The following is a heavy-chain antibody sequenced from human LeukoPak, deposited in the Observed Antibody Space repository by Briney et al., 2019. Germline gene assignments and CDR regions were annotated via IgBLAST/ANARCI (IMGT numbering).Heavy chain of an antibody. J-gene: IGHJ4*02. D-gene: IGHD5-18*01. Sequence: GASVKVSCKASGYTFTSYYMRWVRQAPGQGLEWMGIINPSGGSTSYAQKFQGRVTMTRDTSTSTVYMELSSLRSEDTAVYYCARESERGYSYGYALDYWGQGTLVTVSS. V-gene: IGHV1-46*01. CDR3: ARESERGYSYGYALDY. CDR1: GYTFTSYY. CDR2: INPSGGST.